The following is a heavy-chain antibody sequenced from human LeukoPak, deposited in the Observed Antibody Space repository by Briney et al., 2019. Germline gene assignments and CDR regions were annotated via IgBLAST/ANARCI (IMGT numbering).Heavy chain of an antibody. CDR1: GYTFTSYD. D-gene: IGHD6-19*01. V-gene: IGHV1-8*01. Sequence: ASVKVSCKASGYTFTSYDISWVRQATGQGLEGMGWMTPNSGNTGYAQKFQGRVTMTRNTSISTAYMDLSSLRSEDTAVYYCARAIRYSSGWYGKGFGYWGQGTLVTVSS. J-gene: IGHJ4*02. CDR2: MTPNSGNT. CDR3: ARAIRYSSGWYGKGFGY.